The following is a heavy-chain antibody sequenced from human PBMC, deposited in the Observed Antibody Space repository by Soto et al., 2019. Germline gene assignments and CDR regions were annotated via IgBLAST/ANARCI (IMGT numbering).Heavy chain of an antibody. D-gene: IGHD3-10*01. CDR2: IHHNGDT. J-gene: IGHJ6*03. V-gene: IGHV4-59*08. CDR1: GDSLSTSY. Sequence: SETLSLTCTVSGDSLSTSYWNWIRQVPGKGLEWIGYIHHNGDTNYNPSLKSRVAMSLNAAKNQFSLMLNSVTAADSAIYYCARMFWFDEVNYMDVWGMGTTVTVSS. CDR3: ARMFWFDEVNYMDV.